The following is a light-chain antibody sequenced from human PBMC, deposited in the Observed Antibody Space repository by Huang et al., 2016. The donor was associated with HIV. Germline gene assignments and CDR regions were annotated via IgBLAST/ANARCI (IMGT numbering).Light chain of an antibody. J-gene: IGKJ2*01. Sequence: EIVLTQSPGTLSLSPGERATLSCRASQSVSSSSLAWYRQRHGQAPRLLIYGASIRAIGIADRCSGSGSGTDFTFTINRLESEDFAGYFCQQYDSSPATCGQGTKLEIK. V-gene: IGKV3-20*01. CDR1: QSVSSSS. CDR2: GAS. CDR3: QQYDSSPAT.